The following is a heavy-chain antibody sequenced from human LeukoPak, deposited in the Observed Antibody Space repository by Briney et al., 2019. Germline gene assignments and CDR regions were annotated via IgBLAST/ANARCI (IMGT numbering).Heavy chain of an antibody. CDR3: ARTYYYDSSGYYLGGNWFDP. D-gene: IGHD3-22*01. CDR1: GYTFTSYD. J-gene: IGHJ5*02. Sequence: ASVKVSCKASGYTFTSYDINWVGQAAGQGDEWMGWMNPNSGNTGYAQKFQGRVTMTRNTSISTAYMALSSLRSEDTAVYYCARTYYYDSSGYYLGGNWFDPWGQGTLVTVSS. V-gene: IGHV1-8*01. CDR2: MNPNSGNT.